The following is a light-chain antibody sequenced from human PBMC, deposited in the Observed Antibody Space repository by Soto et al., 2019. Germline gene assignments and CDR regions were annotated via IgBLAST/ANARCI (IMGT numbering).Light chain of an antibody. CDR1: SSNIGAGYD. J-gene: IGLJ2*01. CDR3: QSYSISQSGPVV. Sequence: QSVLTQSPSVSGAPGQRVTICCTGSSSNIGAGYDVHWYQQLPGTAPKLLLYGNSNRPLGVPDRFSGSKSGTSASLAITGLQAEDVADYYCQSYSISQSGPVVFGGGTKLTVL. V-gene: IGLV1-40*01. CDR2: GNS.